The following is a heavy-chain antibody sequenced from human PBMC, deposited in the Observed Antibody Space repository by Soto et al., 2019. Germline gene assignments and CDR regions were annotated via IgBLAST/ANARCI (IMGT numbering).Heavy chain of an antibody. CDR3: ARYMYYDILTGHMA. CDR2: ISPGDSDT. CDR1: GYSFTSHW. Sequence: LGESLKISCKASGYSFTSHWIAWVRQMPGKGLEWMGIISPGDSDTRYSPSFQGQVTISTDKSISTAYLQWSSLKASDTAIYYCARYMYYDILTGHMAWGQGTLVTVSS. J-gene: IGHJ5*02. D-gene: IGHD3-9*01. V-gene: IGHV5-51*01.